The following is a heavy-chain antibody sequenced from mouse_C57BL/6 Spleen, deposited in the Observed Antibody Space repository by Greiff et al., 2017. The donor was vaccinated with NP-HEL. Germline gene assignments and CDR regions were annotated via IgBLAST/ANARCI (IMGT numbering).Heavy chain of an antibody. D-gene: IGHD2-4*01. Sequence: VQLKQSGPELVKPGASVKISCKASGYSFTDYNMNWVKQSNGKSLEWIGVINPNYGTTSYNQKFKGKATLTVDQSSSTAYMQLNSLTSEDSAVYYCARAKSYDYEAWFAYWGQGTLVTVSA. CDR3: ARAKSYDYEAWFAY. V-gene: IGHV1-39*01. CDR1: GYSFTDYN. J-gene: IGHJ3*01. CDR2: INPNYGTT.